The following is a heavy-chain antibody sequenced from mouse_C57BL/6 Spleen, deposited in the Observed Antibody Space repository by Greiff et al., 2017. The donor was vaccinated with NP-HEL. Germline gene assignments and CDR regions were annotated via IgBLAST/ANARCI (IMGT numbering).Heavy chain of an antibody. CDR2: LWRGGST. V-gene: IGHV2-5*01. CDR3: AKKDRTYSDAMDY. CDR1: GFSLTSYG. Sequence: QVQLQQSGPGLVQPSQSLSITCTVSGFSLTSYGVHWVRQSPGKGLEWLGVLWRGGSTDYNAAFMSRLSITKDNSKSQVFFKMNSLQADDTAIYYCAKKDRTYSDAMDYWGQGTSVTVSS. J-gene: IGHJ4*01. D-gene: IGHD2-10*01.